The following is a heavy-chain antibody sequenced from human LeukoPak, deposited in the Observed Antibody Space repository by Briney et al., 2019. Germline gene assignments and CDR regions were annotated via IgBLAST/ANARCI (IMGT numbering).Heavy chain of an antibody. J-gene: IGHJ6*03. CDR1: GFTFSAYN. V-gene: IGHV3-21*01. CDR2: ITTISTYM. CDR3: ARDPYSGGYGAYYYYYMDV. Sequence: GGSLRLSCAASGFTFSAYNMNWVRRTPGKGLEWVSSITTISTYMFYADSVRGRFTISRDNAENSLYLQMNSLRDEDTAVYYCARDPYSGGYGAYYYYYMDVWGKGTTVTVSS. D-gene: IGHD6-19*01.